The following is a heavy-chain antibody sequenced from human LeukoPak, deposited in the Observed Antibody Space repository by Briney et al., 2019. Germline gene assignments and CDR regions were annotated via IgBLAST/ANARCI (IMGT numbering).Heavy chain of an antibody. J-gene: IGHJ4*02. Sequence: PGGSLRLSCAASGFTFSGSAMHWVRQASGKGLEWVGRTRSKANSYATAYAASVKGRFTISRDDSKNTAYLQMNSLKTEDTAVYYCTIQAVAGRNHRDYWGQGTLVTVSP. CDR3: TIQAVAGRNHRDY. CDR1: GFTFSGSA. V-gene: IGHV3-73*01. CDR2: TRSKANSYAT. D-gene: IGHD6-19*01.